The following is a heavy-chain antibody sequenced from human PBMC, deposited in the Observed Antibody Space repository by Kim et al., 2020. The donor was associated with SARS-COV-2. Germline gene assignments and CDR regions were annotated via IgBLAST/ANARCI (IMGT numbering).Heavy chain of an antibody. CDR3: ARLTYYYDSSGYGINWFDP. CDR2: IYPGDSDT. D-gene: IGHD3-22*01. CDR1: GYSFTSYW. V-gene: IGHV5-51*01. Sequence: GESLKISCKGSGYSFTSYWIGWVRQMPGKGLEWMGIIYPGDSDTRYSPSFQGQVIISADKSISTAYLQWSSLKASDTAMYYCARLTYYYDSSGYGINWFDPGGQGTLVTVSS. J-gene: IGHJ5*02.